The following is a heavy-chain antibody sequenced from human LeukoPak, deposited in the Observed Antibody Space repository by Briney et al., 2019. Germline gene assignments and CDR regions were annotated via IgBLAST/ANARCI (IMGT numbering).Heavy chain of an antibody. CDR1: GFTFSSYS. CDR2: ISSSSSSYI. CDR3: ARDQWGGYYDSSGYADGYFQH. V-gene: IGHV3-21*01. J-gene: IGHJ1*01. D-gene: IGHD3-22*01. Sequence: GGSLRLSCAASGFTFSSYSMNWVRQAPGKGLEWVSSISSSSSSYIYYADSVKGRFTISRDNAKNSLYLQMNSLRAEDTAVYYCARDQWGGYYDSSGYADGYFQHWGQGTLVTVSS.